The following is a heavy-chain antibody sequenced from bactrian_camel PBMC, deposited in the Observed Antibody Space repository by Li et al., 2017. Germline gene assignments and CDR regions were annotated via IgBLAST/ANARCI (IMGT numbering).Heavy chain of an antibody. J-gene: IGHJ4*01. Sequence: LVESGGGSVQAGGSLRLSCESSVVKYSRGCMAWFRQASGKEREGVAGIDSDGTTSYTDSVKGRFTISKDKAKSTLYLQMSSLKFEDTAMYYCAADTESCFTTYCSGGYCRRADWAYWGQGTQFTVS. V-gene: IGHV3S53*01. CDR2: IDSDGTT. D-gene: IGHD2*01. CDR1: VVKYSRGC. CDR3: AADTESCFTTYCSGGYCRRADWAY.